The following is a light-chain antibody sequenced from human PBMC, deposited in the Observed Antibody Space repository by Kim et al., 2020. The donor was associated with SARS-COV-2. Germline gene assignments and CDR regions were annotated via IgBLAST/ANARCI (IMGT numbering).Light chain of an antibody. CDR3: QQYDSYTYT. CDR2: GAS. V-gene: IGKV1-5*01. J-gene: IGKJ2*01. CDR1: QSIHKW. Sequence: SGSVGIIGTCTCRASQSIHKWLSRYKQKTGKAPNLLISGASSLESGVPSRFSGSGSGTEFTLTIYSLQPDDFATYYCQQYDSYTYTFGQGTKLEI.